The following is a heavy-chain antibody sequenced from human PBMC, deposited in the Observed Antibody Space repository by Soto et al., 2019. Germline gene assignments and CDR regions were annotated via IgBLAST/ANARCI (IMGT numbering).Heavy chain of an antibody. CDR2: IIPIFGTA. D-gene: IGHD1-1*01. V-gene: IGHV1-69*12. Sequence: QVQLVQSGAEVKKPGSSVKVSCKASGGTFSSYAISWVRQVPGQGLEWMGGIIPIFGTANYGQKFQGRVTITAAEATSTGYMELSSLSSEDTAVYYCARGTGTTPDYYYGMDVWGQGTTVTVSS. J-gene: IGHJ6*02. CDR1: GGTFSSYA. CDR3: ARGTGTTPDYYYGMDV.